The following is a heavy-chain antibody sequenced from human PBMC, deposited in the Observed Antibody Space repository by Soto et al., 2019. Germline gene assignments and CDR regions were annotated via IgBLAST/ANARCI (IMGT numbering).Heavy chain of an antibody. J-gene: IGHJ3*02. Sequence: GGSLRLSCAASGFTFSSYWMSWVRQAPGKGLEWVANIKQDGSEKYYVDSVKGRFTISRDNAKNSLYLQMNSLRAEDTAVYYCARQGTLYSSGWHDAFDIWGQGTMVTVSS. CDR3: ARQGTLYSSGWHDAFDI. CDR2: IKQDGSEK. V-gene: IGHV3-7*01. CDR1: GFTFSSYW. D-gene: IGHD6-19*01.